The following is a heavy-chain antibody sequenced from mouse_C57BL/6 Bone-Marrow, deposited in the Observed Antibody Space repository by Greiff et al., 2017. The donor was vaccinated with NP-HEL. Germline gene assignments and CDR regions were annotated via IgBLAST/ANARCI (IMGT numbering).Heavy chain of an antibody. J-gene: IGHJ2*01. CDR3: ARWEGNSYYYDN. V-gene: IGHV3-8*01. CDR2: ISDSGST. CDR1: GYSITSDY. Sequence: DVQLQESGPGLAKPSQSLSLTCSATGYSITSDYWNWIRKFPENKLEYMGYISDSGSTYYNPSLNSRISTTRDTSTTQYYLQLNSVTTEDTVTYYCARWEGNSYYYDNWGQGNALTVSA. D-gene: IGHD2-1*01.